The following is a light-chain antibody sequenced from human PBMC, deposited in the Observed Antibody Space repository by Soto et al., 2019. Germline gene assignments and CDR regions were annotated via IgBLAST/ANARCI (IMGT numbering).Light chain of an antibody. CDR1: WYNIGKNL. Sequence: QSALTQPPSASGTPGQTVTISCSGGWYNIGKNLGYWYQHLPGTAPKLLIYMTNQRPSGVPDRFSGSKSGSSASLAVSGLRSEDEAVYYCAAWDDSLRAWVFGGGTKVTVL. CDR2: MTN. V-gene: IGLV1-47*01. J-gene: IGLJ3*02. CDR3: AAWDDSLRAWV.